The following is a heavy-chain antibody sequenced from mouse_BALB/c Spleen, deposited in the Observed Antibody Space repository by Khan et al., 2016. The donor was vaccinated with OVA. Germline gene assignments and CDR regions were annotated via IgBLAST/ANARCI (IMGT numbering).Heavy chain of an antibody. D-gene: IGHD1-1*01. J-gene: IGHJ2*01. CDR3: ARRGLRWDFDY. CDR1: GYTFINYW. V-gene: IGHV1-7*01. CDR2: INPSTGYT. Sequence: QVQLKQSGAELAKPGASVKMSCKASGYTFINYWILWIKQRPGQGLEWIGYINPSTGYTEYNQNFKDKATLTADISSSTAYMQLSSLTSKDSAVYYCARRGLRWDFDYWGQGTTLTVSS.